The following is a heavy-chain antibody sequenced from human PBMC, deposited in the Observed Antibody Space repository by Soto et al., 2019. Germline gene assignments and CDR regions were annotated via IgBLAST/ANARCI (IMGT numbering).Heavy chain of an antibody. CDR3: AADATAWQQMVPSDY. CDR2: IAVGSGYT. V-gene: IGHV1-58*01. D-gene: IGHD2-8*01. Sequence: SVKVSCKASGYTFTSSAFQWVRQARGQRLEWIGWIAVGSGYTNYAQRFQDRVTLTRDMSTATTYMELSRLTSEDTAIYYCAADATAWQQMVPSDYWGQGTLVTVSS. J-gene: IGHJ4*02. CDR1: GYTFTSSA.